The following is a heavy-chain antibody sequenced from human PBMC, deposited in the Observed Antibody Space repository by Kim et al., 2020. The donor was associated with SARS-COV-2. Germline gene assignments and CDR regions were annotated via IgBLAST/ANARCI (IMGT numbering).Heavy chain of an antibody. CDR3: TRALAGHYYYYMDV. CDR1: GFTFGDYA. D-gene: IGHD3-10*01. Sequence: GGSLRLSCTASGFTFGDYAMSWVRQAPGKGLEWVGFIRSKAYGGTTEYAASVKGRFTISRDDSKSIAYLQMNSLKTEDTAVYYCTRALAGHYYYYMDVWGKGTTVTVSS. CDR2: IRSKAYGGTT. V-gene: IGHV3-49*04. J-gene: IGHJ6*03.